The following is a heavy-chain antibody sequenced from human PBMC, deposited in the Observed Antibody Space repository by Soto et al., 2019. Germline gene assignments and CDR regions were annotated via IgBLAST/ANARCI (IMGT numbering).Heavy chain of an antibody. D-gene: IGHD2-15*01. Sequence: SETLSLTCAVYGGSFRSYFLSWIRQPPGKGLEWIGEINHSGTTSYSPSLDSRVTTSVDTPKNQFSLRLSSVTAADTAIYYCARRYCSDSYCSYFDYWGRGTLVTVSS. J-gene: IGHJ4*02. CDR2: INHSGTT. CDR3: ARRYCSDSYCSYFDY. CDR1: GGSFRSYF. V-gene: IGHV4-34*01.